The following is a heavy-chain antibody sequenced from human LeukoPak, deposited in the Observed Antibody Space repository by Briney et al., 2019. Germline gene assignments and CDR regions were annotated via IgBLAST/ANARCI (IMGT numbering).Heavy chain of an antibody. J-gene: IGHJ4*02. Sequence: GGSLRLSCAASGFTFDDYAMHWVRQAPGKGLEWVSGISWNSGSIGYADSVKGRFTISRDNAKNSLFLQMNSLRAEDTAVYYCARVSNIVGASFVDFWGQGTLVTVSS. CDR1: GFTFDDYA. V-gene: IGHV3-9*01. CDR3: ARVSNIVGASFVDF. CDR2: ISWNSGSI. D-gene: IGHD1-26*01.